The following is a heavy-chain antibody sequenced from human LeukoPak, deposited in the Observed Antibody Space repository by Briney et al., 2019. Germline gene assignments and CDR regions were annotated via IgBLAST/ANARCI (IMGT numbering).Heavy chain of an antibody. Sequence: GSLRLSCAASGFTFSRFAMSWVRQAPGKGLEWIGCVYNSGSTDYNPSLKSRVTISADTSKNQFSLKVNSVTASDTAVYYCVRDRELYYWGQGILVTVSS. D-gene: IGHD1-26*01. V-gene: IGHV4-59*01. CDR1: GFTFSRFA. CDR3: VRDRELYY. J-gene: IGHJ4*02. CDR2: VYNSGST.